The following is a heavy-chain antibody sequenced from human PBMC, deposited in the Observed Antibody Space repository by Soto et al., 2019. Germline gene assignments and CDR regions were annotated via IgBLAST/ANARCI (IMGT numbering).Heavy chain of an antibody. CDR1: GFTFSSYG. Sequence: GGSLRLSCAASGFTFSSYGMHWVRQAPGKGLEWVALISYDGSDKYYGDSVKGRFSISRDNAKNSLYLQMNSLRAEDTAVYYCARDYYASGSHDHWGQGTLVTVSS. V-gene: IGHV3-30*03. CDR3: ARDYYASGSHDH. CDR2: ISYDGSDK. J-gene: IGHJ4*02. D-gene: IGHD3-10*01.